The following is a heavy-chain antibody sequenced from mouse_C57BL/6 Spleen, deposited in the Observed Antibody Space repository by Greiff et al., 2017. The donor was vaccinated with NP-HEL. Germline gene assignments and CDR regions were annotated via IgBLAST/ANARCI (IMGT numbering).Heavy chain of an antibody. CDR1: GYAFSSSW. J-gene: IGHJ2*01. D-gene: IGHD1-1*01. Sequence: VKLQESGPELVKPGASVKISCKASGYAFSSSWMNWVKQRPGKGLEWIGRIYPGDGDTNYNGKFKGKATLTADKSSSTAYMQLSSLTSEDSAVYFCASLYYYGSSYFDYWGQGTTLTVSS. CDR2: IYPGDGDT. V-gene: IGHV1-82*01. CDR3: ASLYYYGSSYFDY.